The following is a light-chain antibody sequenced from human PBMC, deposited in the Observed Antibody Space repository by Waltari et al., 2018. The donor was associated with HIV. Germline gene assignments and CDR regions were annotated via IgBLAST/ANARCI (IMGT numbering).Light chain of an antibody. CDR1: SSAVGPYSY. CDR3: SAYAGNNIVL. V-gene: IGLV2-8*01. CDR2: EVT. Sequence: QSALTQPPSASGSPGQSVTISCTAASSAVGPYSYVSRYPHHPHKAPKLILYEVTQRPSGFPDRFSGSKSGNTASLTVSGLQAEDESYYYCSAYAGNNIVLFGGGTKLTVL. J-gene: IGLJ2*01.